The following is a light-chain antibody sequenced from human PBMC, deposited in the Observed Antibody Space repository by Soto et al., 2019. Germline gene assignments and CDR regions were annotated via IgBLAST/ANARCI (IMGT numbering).Light chain of an antibody. Sequence: EIVLTQSPGTLSLSPGERATLSCRASQSVTSNYLAWYQQKPGQAPRLLFFGASIRATGIPDRFSGSGSGTGLTLTISRLEPQDFAVYYCQQYGSSPLTFGGRPKV. CDR2: GAS. J-gene: IGKJ4*01. CDR3: QQYGSSPLT. V-gene: IGKV3-20*01. CDR1: QSVTSNY.